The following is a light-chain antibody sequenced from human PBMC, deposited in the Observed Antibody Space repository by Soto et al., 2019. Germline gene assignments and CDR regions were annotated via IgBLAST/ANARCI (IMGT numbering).Light chain of an antibody. J-gene: IGKJ5*01. Sequence: EIVLTHSPATLSLSPWERATLSYRASQSVYTYLAWYQQKPGQAPRLLIYDASNRATGIPARFSGSGSGTDFTLTISSLEPEDFAVHYCHQRSNWLVTFGQGTRLEIK. CDR2: DAS. V-gene: IGKV3-11*01. CDR3: HQRSNWLVT. CDR1: QSVYTY.